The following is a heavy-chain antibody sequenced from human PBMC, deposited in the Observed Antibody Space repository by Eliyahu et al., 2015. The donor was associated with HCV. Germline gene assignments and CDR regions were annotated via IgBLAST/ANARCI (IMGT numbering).Heavy chain of an antibody. J-gene: IGHJ4*02. CDR2: MNHRGSN. Sequence: LEWIGDMNHRGSNNYNPSLKSRTSISIDTSRNQISLKLRSVTAADTAAYYCARVGTMIKVAPADYWGQGTLVTVSS. CDR3: ARVGTMIKVAPADY. V-gene: IGHV4-34*01. D-gene: IGHD3-22*01.